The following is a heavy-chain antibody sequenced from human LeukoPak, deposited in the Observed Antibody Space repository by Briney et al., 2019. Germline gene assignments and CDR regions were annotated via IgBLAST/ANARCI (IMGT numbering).Heavy chain of an antibody. Sequence: SETLSLTCLVSGGSLRGQHWNWIRQPPGKGLEWIGYIFSSGNTNSNPSLRSRLTLSLDASKNQFSLKLKSVTAADTAVYYCARDGGARSFTNGLNWFDPWGQGILVTVSS. CDR3: ARDGGARSFTNGLNWFDP. J-gene: IGHJ5*02. CDR2: IFSSGNT. V-gene: IGHV4-59*11. CDR1: GGSLRGQH. D-gene: IGHD2-8*01.